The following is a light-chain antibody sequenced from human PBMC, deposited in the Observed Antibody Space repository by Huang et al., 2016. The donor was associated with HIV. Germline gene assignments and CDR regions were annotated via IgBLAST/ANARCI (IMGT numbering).Light chain of an antibody. Sequence: DIVMTQSPDSLAVSLGERATINCKYSQSVVHRSNNKNYLSWFQQKPGQPPKLLIYWASTRESGVPDRFSGSGSGTDFTLTIGSLQAEDVAVYYCQQYFSSPYTFGQGTRLEIK. CDR1: QSVVHRSNNKNY. CDR3: QQYFSSPYT. V-gene: IGKV4-1*01. J-gene: IGKJ2*01. CDR2: WAS.